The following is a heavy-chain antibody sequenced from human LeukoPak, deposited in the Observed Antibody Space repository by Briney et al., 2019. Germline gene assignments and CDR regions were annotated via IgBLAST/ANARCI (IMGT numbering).Heavy chain of an antibody. Sequence: PSETLSPTCTVSGGSISSYYWSWIRQPAGKGLEWIGRIYTSGSTNYNPSLKSRVTVSVDTSKNQFSLKLSSVTAADTAVYYCAREGGYCSSTSCYSGLELFDCWGQGTLVTVSS. D-gene: IGHD2-2*02. CDR2: IYTSGST. J-gene: IGHJ4*02. CDR3: AREGGYCSSTSCYSGLELFDC. CDR1: GGSISSYY. V-gene: IGHV4-4*07.